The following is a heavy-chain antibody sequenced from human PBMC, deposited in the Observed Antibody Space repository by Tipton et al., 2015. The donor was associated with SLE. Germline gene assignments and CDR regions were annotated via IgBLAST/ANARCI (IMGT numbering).Heavy chain of an antibody. CDR3: ARVGFYFDY. J-gene: IGHJ4*02. V-gene: IGHV4-39*07. CDR1: GGSISSGGYY. D-gene: IGHD1-26*01. CDR2: INHSGST. Sequence: TLSLTCTVSGGSISSGGYYWSWIRQPPGKGLEWIGEINHSGSTNYNPSLKSRVTISEDTSKKQFSLKLSSVTAADTAVYYCARVGFYFDYWGQGTLVTVSS.